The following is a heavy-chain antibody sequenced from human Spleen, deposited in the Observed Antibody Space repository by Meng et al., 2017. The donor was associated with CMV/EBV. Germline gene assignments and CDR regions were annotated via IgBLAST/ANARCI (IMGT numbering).Heavy chain of an antibody. CDR3: AKQASYDRPFDWDRFDY. V-gene: IGHV3-23*01. CDR2: ISGSGGST. Sequence: GGSLRLSCAASGFTFSSYALYWVRQAQGKGLEWVSAISGSGGSTYYADSVKGRFTISRDNSKNTLYLQMKTLRAEDTAVYYCAKQASYDRPFDWDRFDYWGQGRLVTVSS. J-gene: IGHJ4*02. D-gene: IGHD5-12*01. CDR1: GFTFSSYA.